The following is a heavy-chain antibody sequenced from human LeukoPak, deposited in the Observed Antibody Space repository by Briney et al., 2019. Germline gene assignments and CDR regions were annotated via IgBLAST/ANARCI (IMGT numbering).Heavy chain of an antibody. CDR2: ISGSGGSK. J-gene: IGHJ3*02. Sequence: GGSLRLSCAASGFTFSSYAMSWVRQAPGQGLEWVSAISGSGGSKYYADSVKGRFAIARDNSKNTLYLQMNSLRAEDTAVYYCAKEPYPQYYYDSSGYRRHHAFDIWGQGTMVTVSS. D-gene: IGHD3-22*01. V-gene: IGHV3-23*01. CDR1: GFTFSSYA. CDR3: AKEPYPQYYYDSSGYRRHHAFDI.